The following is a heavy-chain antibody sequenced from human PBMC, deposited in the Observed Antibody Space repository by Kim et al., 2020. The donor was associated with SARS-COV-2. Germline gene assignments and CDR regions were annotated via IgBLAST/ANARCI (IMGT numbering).Heavy chain of an antibody. D-gene: IGHD5-12*01. J-gene: IGHJ4*02. CDR3: ARGSSVGYNYFDY. Sequence: YAQKFQGRVIMTRDTSTSTVYMEVSSLRSEDTAMYYCARGSSVGYNYFDYWGQETLVTVSS. V-gene: IGHV1-46*01.